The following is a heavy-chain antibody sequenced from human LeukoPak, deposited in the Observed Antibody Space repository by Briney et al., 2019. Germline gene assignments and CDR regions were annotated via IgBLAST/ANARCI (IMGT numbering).Heavy chain of an antibody. Sequence: LGASVKVSCKASGYTFTGYYMHWVRQAPGQGLEWMGWINPNTGGTNYAQKFQGRVIMTRDTSISTAYMDMSRLRSDDTAVYYCARGSNMDTAMVLDYYYYGMDVWGQGTTVTVSS. D-gene: IGHD5-18*01. J-gene: IGHJ6*02. CDR1: GYTFTGYY. CDR2: INPNTGGT. V-gene: IGHV1-2*03. CDR3: ARGSNMDTAMVLDYYYYGMDV.